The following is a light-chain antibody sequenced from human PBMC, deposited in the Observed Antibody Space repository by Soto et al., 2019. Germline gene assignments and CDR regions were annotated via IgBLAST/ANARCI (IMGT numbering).Light chain of an antibody. V-gene: IGKV3-15*01. CDR2: GAS. CDR1: QSVSSN. J-gene: IGKJ4*01. CDR3: KKYNKSPPLT. Sequence: DIVMTQSPATLSVSPGERATLSCRASQSVSSNLAWYQQKPGQAPMLLIYGASTRDTGIPARFSGSVSGTEFTLTISSLQPEDFAVYYCKKYNKSPPLTFGGGTKVEIK.